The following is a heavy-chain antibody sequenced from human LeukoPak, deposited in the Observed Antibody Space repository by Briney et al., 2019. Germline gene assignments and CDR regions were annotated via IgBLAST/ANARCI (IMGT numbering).Heavy chain of an antibody. CDR1: GFTFSSYS. Sequence: GGSLRLSCAASGFTFSSYSMNWVRQAPGKGLEWVSSISSSSSYIYYADSVKGRFTISRDNAKNSLYLQMNSLRAEDTAVYYCARGLSTVDLPFDPWGQGTLVTVSS. CDR2: ISSSSSYI. D-gene: IGHD4-17*01. CDR3: ARGLSTVDLPFDP. V-gene: IGHV3-21*01. J-gene: IGHJ5*02.